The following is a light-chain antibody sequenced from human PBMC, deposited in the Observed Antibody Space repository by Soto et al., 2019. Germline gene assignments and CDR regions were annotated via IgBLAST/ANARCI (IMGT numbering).Light chain of an antibody. CDR3: MQALQTALT. CDR2: LAS. CDR1: QSLLHSTGYNY. V-gene: IGKV2-28*01. J-gene: IGKJ4*01. Sequence: DIVMTQSPLSLPVTPGEPASISCRSSQSLLHSTGYNYLGWYLQKPGQSPQLLIYLASHRASGVPDRISDSGTSTDFTLQISRAEAEDVGVYYCMQALQTALTHGGANKLEIK.